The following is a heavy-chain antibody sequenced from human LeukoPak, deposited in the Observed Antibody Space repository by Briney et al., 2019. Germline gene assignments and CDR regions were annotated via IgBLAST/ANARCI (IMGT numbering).Heavy chain of an antibody. V-gene: IGHV4-34*09. CDR3: ARVAIPGPKGDYGMDV. D-gene: IGHD2-2*02. J-gene: IGHJ6*02. CDR1: GGSFSGYY. CDR2: INHSGST. Sequence: PSETLSLTCAVYGGSFSGYYWSWIRQPPGKGLEWIGEINHSGSTNYNPSLKSRVTISVDTSKNQFSLKLSSVTAADTAVYYCARVAIPGPKGDYGMDVWGQGTTVTVSS.